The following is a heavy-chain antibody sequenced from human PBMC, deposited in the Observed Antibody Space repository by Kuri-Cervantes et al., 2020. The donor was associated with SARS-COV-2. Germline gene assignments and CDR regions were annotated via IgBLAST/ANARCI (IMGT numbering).Heavy chain of an antibody. CDR1: GYTFTDYY. D-gene: IGHD3-3*01. J-gene: IGHJ4*02. CDR2: INPRSGGT. Sequence: ASVKVSCKASGYTFTDYYMHWVRQAPGQGLEWMGWINPRSGGTKYVEKFQGGVTMTRDTSISTAYMELSSLRSEDTAVYYCATPRGDLWSGYPHSFDYWGQGTLVTLL. V-gene: IGHV1-2*02. CDR3: ATPRGDLWSGYPHSFDY.